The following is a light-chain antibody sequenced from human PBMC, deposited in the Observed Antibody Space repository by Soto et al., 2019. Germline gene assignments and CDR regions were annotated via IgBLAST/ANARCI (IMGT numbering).Light chain of an antibody. CDR1: SSDVGGYDF. Sequence: QSALTQPASVSGSPGQSIPISCTVTSSDVGGYDFVSWYQHHPGKAPKLIIYEVSHRPSGVSNRFSGSKSGNTASLTISGLQAEDEADYYCSSYTSTSTYVFGTGTKVTV. CDR3: SSYTSTSTYV. V-gene: IGLV2-14*01. CDR2: EVS. J-gene: IGLJ1*01.